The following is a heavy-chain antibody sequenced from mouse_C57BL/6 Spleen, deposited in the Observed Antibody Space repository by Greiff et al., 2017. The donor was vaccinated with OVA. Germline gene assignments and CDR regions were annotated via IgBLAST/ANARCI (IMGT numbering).Heavy chain of an antibody. J-gene: IGHJ4*01. CDR2: IDPSDSYT. D-gene: IGHD2-3*01. V-gene: IGHV1-50*01. CDR3: ANDYAMDY. Sequence: QVQLQQPGAELVKPGASVKLSCKASGYTFTSYWMQWVKQRPGQGLEWIGEIDPSDSYTNYNQKFKGKATLTVDTSSSTAYMQLSSLTSADSAVYYCANDYAMDYWGQGTSVTVSS. CDR1: GYTFTSYW.